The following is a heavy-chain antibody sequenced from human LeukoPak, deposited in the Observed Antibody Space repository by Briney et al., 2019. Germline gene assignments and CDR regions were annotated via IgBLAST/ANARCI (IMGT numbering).Heavy chain of an antibody. J-gene: IGHJ4*02. D-gene: IGHD4-17*01. CDR3: ARGPPTAYYFDY. CDR2: ISSNGGST. V-gene: IGHV3-64*01. Sequence: GGSLRLSCAASGFTFSSYAMHWVRQAPGKGLEYVSAISSNGGSTYYANSVKGRFTISRDNSKNTLYLQMGSLRAEDMAVYHCARGPPTAYYFDYWGQGTLVTVSS. CDR1: GFTFSSYA.